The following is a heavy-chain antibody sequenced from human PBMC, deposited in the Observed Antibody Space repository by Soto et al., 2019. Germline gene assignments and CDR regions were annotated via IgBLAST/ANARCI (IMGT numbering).Heavy chain of an antibody. Sequence: GASVKVSCKASGYTFTGYYMHWVRQAPGQGLEWMGWINPNSGGTNYVQKLQGRVTMTRDTSISTAYMELSRLRSDDTAVYYCARDRVRGFPGRAASNWFDPWGQGTLVTSPQ. CDR1: GYTFTGYY. D-gene: IGHD3-10*01. V-gene: IGHV1-2*02. CDR2: INPNSGGT. J-gene: IGHJ5*02. CDR3: ARDRVRGFPGRAASNWFDP.